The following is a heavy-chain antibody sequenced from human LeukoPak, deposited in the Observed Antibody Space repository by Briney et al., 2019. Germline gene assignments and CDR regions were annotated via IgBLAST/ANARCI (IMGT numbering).Heavy chain of an antibody. D-gene: IGHD3-10*01. CDR1: GGSISSYY. V-gene: IGHV4-4*07. CDR2: IYTSGST. Sequence: SETLSLTCTVSGGSISSYYWSWIRQPAGKGLEWIGRIYTSGSTSYNPSLKSRVTMSVDTSKNQFSLKLSSVTAADTAVYYCARDGAMGDYYGSGSYYDYYFDYWGQGTLVTVSS. CDR3: ARDGAMGDYYGSGSYYDYYFDY. J-gene: IGHJ4*02.